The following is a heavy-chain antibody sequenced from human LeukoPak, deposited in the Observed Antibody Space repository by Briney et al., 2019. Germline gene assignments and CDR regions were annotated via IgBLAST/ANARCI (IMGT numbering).Heavy chain of an antibody. V-gene: IGHV4-30-2*01. CDR2: IYHSGST. CDR1: GGSISSGGYY. J-gene: IGHJ4*02. CDR3: ARSVISSGFDY. Sequence: SQTLSLTCTVSGGSISSGGYYWSWIRQPPGKGLEWIGYIYHSGSTYYNPSLKSRVTISVDRSKNQFSLKLSSVTAADTAVYYCARSVISSGFDYWGQGTLVTVSS. D-gene: IGHD3-10*01.